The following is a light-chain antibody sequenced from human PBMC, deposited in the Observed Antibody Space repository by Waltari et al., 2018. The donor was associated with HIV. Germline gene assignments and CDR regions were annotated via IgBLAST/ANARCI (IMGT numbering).Light chain of an antibody. V-gene: IGKV1-5*03. CDR1: QSISSW. Sequence: DIQMTQSPSTLPASIGDRVTITCRASQSISSWLAWYQQKPGKAPKLLIYGASTLESGVPSRFSGSGSGTEFTLTISRLQPDDFATYYCQQYKSYWTFGQGTKVDIK. CDR3: QQYKSYWT. CDR2: GAS. J-gene: IGKJ1*01.